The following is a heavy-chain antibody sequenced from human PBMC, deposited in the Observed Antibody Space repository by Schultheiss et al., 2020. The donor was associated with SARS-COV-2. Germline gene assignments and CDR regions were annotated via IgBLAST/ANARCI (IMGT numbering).Heavy chain of an antibody. CDR1: GGSFSGYY. J-gene: IGHJ6*03. V-gene: IGHV4-34*01. D-gene: IGHD2-2*02. Sequence: SETLSLTCAVYGGSFSGYYWSWIRQPPGKGLEWIGEINHSGSTNYNPSLKSRVTISVDTSKNQFSLKLSSVTAADTAVYYCARVVVPPAIRVYYYYYMDVWSKGTTVTVAS. CDR3: ARVVVPPAIRVYYYYYMDV. CDR2: INHSGST.